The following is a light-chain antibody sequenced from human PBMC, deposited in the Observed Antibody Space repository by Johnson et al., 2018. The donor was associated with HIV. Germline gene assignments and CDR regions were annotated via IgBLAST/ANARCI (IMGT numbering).Light chain of an antibody. CDR3: GTWDGSLSGYV. J-gene: IGLJ1*01. CDR1: SSNIGNSY. CDR2: KND. Sequence: HSVLTQPPSVSAAPGQKVTISCSGSSSNIGNSYISWYQQLPGTAPKLLIYKNDQRPSGISDRFSGSKSATSATLGITGLQTGDEADYYCGTWDGSLSGYVFGTGTKVTVL. V-gene: IGLV1-51*02.